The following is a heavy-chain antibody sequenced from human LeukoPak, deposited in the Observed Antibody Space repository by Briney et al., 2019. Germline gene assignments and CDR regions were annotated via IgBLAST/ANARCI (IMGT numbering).Heavy chain of an antibody. V-gene: IGHV3-33*01. Sequence: GGSLRLSCAASGFTFSSYGMHWVRRAPGKGLEWVAVIWYDGSNKYYADSVKGRFTISRDNSKNTLYLQMNSLRAEDTAVYHCAREWSGGFDCWGQGTLVTVSS. CDR3: AREWSGGFDC. D-gene: IGHD3-10*02. J-gene: IGHJ4*02. CDR2: IWYDGSNK. CDR1: GFTFSSYG.